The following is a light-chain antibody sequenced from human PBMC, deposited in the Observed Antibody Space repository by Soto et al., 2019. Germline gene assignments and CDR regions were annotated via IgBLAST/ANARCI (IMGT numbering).Light chain of an antibody. V-gene: IGLV1-40*01. CDR2: GNT. J-gene: IGLJ1*01. CDR1: SSDSGAGFD. CDR3: QSYENSRTGFYV. Sequence: QSVLTQPPSVSGAPGQRVTISGTGSSSDSGAGFDVHWYQHLPGTAPKLLIYGNTNRPSGVPGRFSGSKSGTSASLVITGLQAEDESDYYCQSYENSRTGFYVFGTGTKLTVL.